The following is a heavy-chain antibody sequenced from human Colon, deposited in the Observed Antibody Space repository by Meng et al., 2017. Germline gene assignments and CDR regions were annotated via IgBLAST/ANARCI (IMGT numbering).Heavy chain of an antibody. J-gene: IGHJ4*02. Sequence: GESLKISCAASRFIFSDYAMGWVRQAPGKGLEWVSGISSSGDSTYYADSVMGRFTISRDNSKNTLFLQMNSLRGEDTAVYYCAKVPYIWFGGGFDYWGQGTLVTGAS. CDR2: ISSSGDST. D-gene: IGHD3-10*01. V-gene: IGHV3-23*01. CDR1: RFIFSDYA. CDR3: AKVPYIWFGGGFDY.